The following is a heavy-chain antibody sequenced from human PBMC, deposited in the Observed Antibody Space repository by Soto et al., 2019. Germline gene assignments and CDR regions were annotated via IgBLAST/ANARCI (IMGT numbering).Heavy chain of an antibody. V-gene: IGHV1-2*02. CDR3: ARKHSLDYIRWGLDP. Sequence: QVQLVQSGSEVKKPGASVKVSCKASGYPFSDNQIHWLRRAPGPGLEWMGWINPKRDDTNYAQTFQGRVTMTRDTSIDTAYLELTGLTSDDTATYYCARKHSLDYIRWGLDPWGQGTLVTVSS. D-gene: IGHD4-4*01. CDR2: INPKRDDT. J-gene: IGHJ5*02. CDR1: GYPFSDNQ.